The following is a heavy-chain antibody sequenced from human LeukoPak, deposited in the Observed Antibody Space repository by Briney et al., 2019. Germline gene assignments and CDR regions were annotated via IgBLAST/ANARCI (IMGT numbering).Heavy chain of an antibody. J-gene: IGHJ4*02. D-gene: IGHD1-14*01. CDR3: ARQHSPGYFDY. CDR1: GDSISGNY. Sequence: SETLSLTCTVSGDSISGNYWTWIRQPPGKGLEWIGYIYYSGSTNYNASLKSRLTISVDKSKNQFSLKLSSVTAADTAVYYCARQHSPGYFDYWGQGTLVTVSS. V-gene: IGHV4-59*08. CDR2: IYYSGST.